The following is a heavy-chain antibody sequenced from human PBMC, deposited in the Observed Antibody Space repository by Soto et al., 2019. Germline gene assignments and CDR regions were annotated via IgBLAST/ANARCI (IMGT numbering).Heavy chain of an antibody. CDR1: GGSFSGYY. J-gene: IGHJ5*02. CDR3: ARGPLDYGGNPGFDP. V-gene: IGHV4-34*01. D-gene: IGHD4-17*01. Sequence: SETLSLTCAVYGGSFSGYYWSWIRQPPGKGLEWIGEINHSGSTNYNPSLKSRVTISVDTSKNQFSLKLSSVTAADTAVYYCARGPLDYGGNPGFDPWGQGTLVTVSS. CDR2: INHSGST.